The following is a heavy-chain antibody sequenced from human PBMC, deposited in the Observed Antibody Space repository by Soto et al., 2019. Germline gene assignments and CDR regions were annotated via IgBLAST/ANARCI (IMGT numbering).Heavy chain of an antibody. CDR1: GFTFSSYG. V-gene: IGHV3-30*18. D-gene: IGHD2-2*01. J-gene: IGHJ6*02. CDR2: ISYDGSNK. CDR3: AKGGSLGSTSCYPKCYYGMDV. Sequence: HPGGSLRLSCAASGFTFSSYGMHWVRQAPGKGLEWVAVISYDGSNKYYADSVKGRFTISRDNSKNTLYLQMNSLRAEDTAVYYCAKGGSLGSTSCYPKCYYGMDVWGQGTTVTVSS.